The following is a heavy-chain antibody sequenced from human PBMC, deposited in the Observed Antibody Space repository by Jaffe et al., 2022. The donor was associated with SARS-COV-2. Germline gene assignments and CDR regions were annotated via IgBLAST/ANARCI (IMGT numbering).Heavy chain of an antibody. CDR1: GGSISSYY. D-gene: IGHD2-8*01. V-gene: IGHV4-59*01. J-gene: IGHJ6*02. Sequence: QVQLQESGPGLVKPSETLSLTCTVSGGSISSYYWSWIRQPPGKGLEWIGYIYYSGSTNYNPSLKSRVTISVDTSKNQFSLKLSSVTAADTAVYYCARGMLYYEPRIYYYGMDVWGQGTTVTVSS. CDR3: ARGMLYYEPRIYYYGMDV. CDR2: IYYSGST.